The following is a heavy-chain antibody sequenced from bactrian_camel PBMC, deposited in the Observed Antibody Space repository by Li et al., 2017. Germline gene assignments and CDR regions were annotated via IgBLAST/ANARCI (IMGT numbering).Heavy chain of an antibody. CDR3: ARDLPDGTPSWVFDY. Sequence: VQLVESGGGLVQPGGSLRLSCEVSGFTFSSWGMAWARQAPGKGLEWVSGDNRGGKNPVYADSVKGRFTISRDDAKNTLFLQLNSLKTEDAAMYYCARDLPDGTPSWVFDYWGQGTQVTVS. CDR2: DNRGGKNP. CDR1: GFTFSSWG. V-gene: IGHV3S40*01. J-gene: IGHJ4*01. D-gene: IGHD6*01.